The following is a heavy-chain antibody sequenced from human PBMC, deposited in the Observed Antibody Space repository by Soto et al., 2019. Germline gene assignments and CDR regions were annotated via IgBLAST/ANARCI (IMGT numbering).Heavy chain of an antibody. D-gene: IGHD2-15*01. CDR1: GGTFSSYT. J-gene: IGHJ1*01. CDR2: IIPILGIA. CDR3: ARDAWISCSGGSCYNFQH. V-gene: IGHV1-69*04. Sequence: GASVKVSCKASGGTFSSYTISWVRQAPGQGLEWMGRIIPILGIANYAQKFQGRVTITADKSTSTAYMELSSLRSEDTAVYYCARDAWISCSGGSCYNFQHWGQGTLVTVS.